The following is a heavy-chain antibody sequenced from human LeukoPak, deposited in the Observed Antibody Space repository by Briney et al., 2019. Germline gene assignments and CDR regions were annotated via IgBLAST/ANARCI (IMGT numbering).Heavy chain of an antibody. J-gene: IGHJ6*03. CDR2: ISGSGGST. CDR3: AKAAHSSSYYYYYYMDV. V-gene: IGHV3-23*01. Sequence: GGSLRLSCAASGFTFSSYAMSWVPQAPGKGLEWVSAISGSGGSTYYADSVKGRFTISRDNAKNSLYLQMNSLRAEDMALYYCAKAAHSSSYYYYYYMDVWGKGTTVTVSS. D-gene: IGHD6-6*01. CDR1: GFTFSSYA.